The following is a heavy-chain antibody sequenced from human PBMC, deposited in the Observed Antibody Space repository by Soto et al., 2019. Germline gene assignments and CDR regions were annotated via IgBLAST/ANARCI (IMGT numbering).Heavy chain of an antibody. V-gene: IGHV5-51*01. Sequence: GESLKISCKGSGYNFAGYWIAWVRQMTGKGLELMGIIYPSDSDTRYRPSFQGQVTISADKSLSSAYLQWSSRRDSDTAMYYCARGGVSTRTFDYWGQGTPVTVSS. CDR3: ARGGVSTRTFDY. CDR2: IYPSDSDT. CDR1: GYNFAGYW. D-gene: IGHD3-3*01. J-gene: IGHJ4*02.